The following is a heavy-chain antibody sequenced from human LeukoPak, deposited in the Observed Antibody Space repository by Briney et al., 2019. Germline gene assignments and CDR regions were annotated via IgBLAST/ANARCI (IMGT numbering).Heavy chain of an antibody. CDR3: AGGYTNTRSALWAFDI. V-gene: IGHV3-53*01. J-gene: IGHJ3*02. Sequence: PGGSLRLSCAASGFSVSNKYMSWVRQAPGKGLEWVALTYTDDSAHYADPVKGRFAISRGNSKNTLSLQLNSLRAEDSALYYCAGGYTNTRSALWAFDIWGRGTMVTVSS. D-gene: IGHD6-13*01. CDR1: GFSVSNKY. CDR2: TYTDDSA.